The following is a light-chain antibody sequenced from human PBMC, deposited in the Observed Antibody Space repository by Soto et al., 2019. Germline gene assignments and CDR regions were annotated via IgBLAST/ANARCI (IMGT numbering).Light chain of an antibody. Sequence: EVVLTQSPATLSSSLGERATLSCRASQSVSTCLTWYQQKPGQAPRLLIYDAYNWATGIPARFSGSGSGTDFTLTISSLEPEDFAGYFCQQRTNWRATFGQGTRLEI. CDR1: QSVSTC. V-gene: IGKV3-11*01. CDR2: DAY. J-gene: IGKJ5*01. CDR3: QQRTNWRAT.